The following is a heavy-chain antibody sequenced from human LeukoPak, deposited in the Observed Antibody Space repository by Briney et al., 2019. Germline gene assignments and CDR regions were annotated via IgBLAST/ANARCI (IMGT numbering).Heavy chain of an antibody. CDR1: GVTFRSYG. Sequence: GGSLRLSCAASGVTFRSYGMHWVRQAPGKGLEWVALISSDGNDKLYGESVRGRFTVSRDDSKSTLYLQMSSLRAEDTAVYYCTTKVIRGNSGDDYDDWGQGTLVTVSS. CDR3: TTKVIRGNSGDDYDD. CDR2: ISSDGNDK. J-gene: IGHJ4*02. D-gene: IGHD5-12*01. V-gene: IGHV3-30*03.